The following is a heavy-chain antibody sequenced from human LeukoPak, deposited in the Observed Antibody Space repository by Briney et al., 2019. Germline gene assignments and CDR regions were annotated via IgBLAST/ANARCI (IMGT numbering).Heavy chain of an antibody. D-gene: IGHD1-26*01. V-gene: IGHV1-8*03. CDR3: ARVHLGAPEYYMDV. J-gene: IGHJ6*03. Sequence: ASVKVSCKSSGYTFTSYDINWVRQATGQGLGWMGWMNPNSGNTGYAQKFQGRVTITRNTSISTAYMELSSLRSEDTAVYYCARVHLGAPEYYMDVWGKGTTVTVSS. CDR1: GYTFTSYD. CDR2: MNPNSGNT.